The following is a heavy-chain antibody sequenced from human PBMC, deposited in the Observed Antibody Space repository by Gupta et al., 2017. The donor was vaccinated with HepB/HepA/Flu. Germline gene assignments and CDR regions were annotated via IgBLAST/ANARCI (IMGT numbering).Heavy chain of an antibody. J-gene: IGHJ3*01. Sequence: QVQLVQSGAEVKKPGASVKVSCKASGYTYSTHDINRVRQATGQGLEWLAWMNPKSGNTGYAQKFQGRVTVTRNTSISTAYMELTSLRSGDTAVYYCTRGRGRLGAFDAWGQGTMVTV. CDR3: TRGRGRLGAFDA. CDR1: GYTYSTHD. V-gene: IGHV1-8*01. CDR2: MNPKSGNT. D-gene: IGHD6-19*01.